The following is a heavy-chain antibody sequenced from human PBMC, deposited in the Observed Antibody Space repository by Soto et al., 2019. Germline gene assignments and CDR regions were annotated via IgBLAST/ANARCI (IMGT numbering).Heavy chain of an antibody. D-gene: IGHD3-10*01. J-gene: IGHJ4*02. CDR1: GFTFSSYA. Sequence: EVQLLESGGGLVQPGGSLRLSCAASGFTFSSYAMSWVRQAPGKGLEWVSAISGSGGSTYYADSVKGRFTISRDNSKNTLYLQMNSLRAEDTAVYYCAKGGSVLLGFGEAGRFDYWGQGTLVTVSS. CDR3: AKGGSVLLGFGEAGRFDY. V-gene: IGHV3-23*01. CDR2: ISGSGGST.